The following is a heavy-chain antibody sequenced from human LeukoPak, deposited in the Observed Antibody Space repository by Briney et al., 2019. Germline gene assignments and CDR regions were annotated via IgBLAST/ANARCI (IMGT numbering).Heavy chain of an antibody. CDR3: ARGGPGPITAMVKFDY. V-gene: IGHV4-61*02. Sequence: SETLSLTCTVSGGSISSGSYYWSWIRQPAGKGLEWIGRIYTSGSTNYNPSLKSRVTISVDTSKNQFSLKLSSVTAADTAVYYCARGGPGPITAMVKFDYWGQGTLVTVSS. CDR1: GGSISSGSYY. CDR2: IYTSGST. J-gene: IGHJ4*02. D-gene: IGHD5-18*01.